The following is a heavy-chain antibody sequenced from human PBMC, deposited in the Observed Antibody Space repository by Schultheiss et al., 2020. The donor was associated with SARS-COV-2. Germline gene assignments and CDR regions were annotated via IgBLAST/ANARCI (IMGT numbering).Heavy chain of an antibody. Sequence: LSLTCAVYGGSFSGYYWSWIRQPPGKGLEWVSYISSSGSTIYYADSVKGRFTISRDNSKNTLYLQMNSLRVEDTAVYYCARDRGAARFYYYGMDVWGQGTTVTVSS. CDR3: ARDRGAARFYYYGMDV. CDR2: ISSSGSTI. CDR1: GGSFSGYY. D-gene: IGHD6-6*01. V-gene: IGHV3-11*04. J-gene: IGHJ6*02.